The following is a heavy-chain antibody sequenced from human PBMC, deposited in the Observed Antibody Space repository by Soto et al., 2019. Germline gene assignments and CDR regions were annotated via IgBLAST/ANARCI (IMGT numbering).Heavy chain of an antibody. CDR1: GYTFTSYA. Sequence: QVQLVQSGAEEKKPGASVKVSCKASGYTFTSYAMHWVRQAPGQRLEWMGWINAGNGNTKYSQKFQGRVTITRDTSASTAYRELSSLRSEDTAVYYCARDLSGCSGGSCYSARFDYWGQGTLVTVSS. CDR3: ARDLSGCSGGSCYSARFDY. D-gene: IGHD2-15*01. CDR2: INAGNGNT. V-gene: IGHV1-3*05. J-gene: IGHJ4*02.